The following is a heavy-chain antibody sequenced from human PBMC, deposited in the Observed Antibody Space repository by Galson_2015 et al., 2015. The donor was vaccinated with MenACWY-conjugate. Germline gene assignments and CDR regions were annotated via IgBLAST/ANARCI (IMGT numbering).Heavy chain of an antibody. V-gene: IGHV3-23*01. CDR3: AKDRSKVSSSGYWDYYYYYMDV. Sequence: SLRLSCAASGFTFSSYAMSWVRQAPGKGLEWVSAISGSGGSTYYADSVKGRFTISRDNSKNTLYLQMNSLRAEDTAVYYCAKDRSKVSSSGYWDYYYYYMDVWGKGTTVTVSS. CDR2: ISGSGGST. D-gene: IGHD3-22*01. J-gene: IGHJ6*03. CDR1: GFTFSSYA.